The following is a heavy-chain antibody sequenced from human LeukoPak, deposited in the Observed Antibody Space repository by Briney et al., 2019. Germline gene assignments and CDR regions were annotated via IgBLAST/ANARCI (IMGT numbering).Heavy chain of an antibody. D-gene: IGHD3-10*01. J-gene: IGHJ4*02. CDR1: GGSFSGYY. Sequence: PSETLSLTCAVYGGSFSGYYWSWIRQPPGKGLEWIGYIYYSGSTNYNPSLKSRVTISVDTSKNQFSLKLSSVTAADTAVYYCARAYGSGSYLDYWGQGTLVTVSS. CDR2: IYYSGST. CDR3: ARAYGSGSYLDY. V-gene: IGHV4-59*01.